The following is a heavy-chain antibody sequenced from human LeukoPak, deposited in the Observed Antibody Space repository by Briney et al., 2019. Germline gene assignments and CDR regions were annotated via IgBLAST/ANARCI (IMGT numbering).Heavy chain of an antibody. CDR1: GFTFSNYG. J-gene: IGHJ6*02. CDR3: AKATMVRGVINYYYYGMDV. D-gene: IGHD3-10*01. CDR2: IANDGSIR. Sequence: GGSLRLSCAASGFTFSNYGMHWVRQAPGKGLEWVAVIANDGSIRYYADSVKGRFTISRDNSKNTLYLQMNSLRAEDTAVYYCAKATMVRGVINYYYYGMDVWGQGTTVTVSS. V-gene: IGHV3-30*18.